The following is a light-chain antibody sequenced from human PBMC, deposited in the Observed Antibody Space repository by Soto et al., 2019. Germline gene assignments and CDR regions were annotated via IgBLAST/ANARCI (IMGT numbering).Light chain of an antibody. Sequence: EIVLTQSPGTLSLSPGERATLSCRASQSVSSSYLAWYQQKPGQAPRLLIYGASSRATGIPDRFSGSGSGTDSTLTISRLEPEDFAAYYCQQYGNSPYTFGQGTKLEIK. CDR3: QQYGNSPYT. CDR1: QSVSSSY. J-gene: IGKJ2*01. V-gene: IGKV3-20*01. CDR2: GAS.